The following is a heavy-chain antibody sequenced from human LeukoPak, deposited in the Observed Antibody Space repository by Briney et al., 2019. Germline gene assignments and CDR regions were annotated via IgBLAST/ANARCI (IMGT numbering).Heavy chain of an antibody. Sequence: SGTLSLTCTVSGGSISSYYWSWIRQPPGKGLEWIGYIYYSGSTNYNPSLKSRVTISVDTSKNQFSLKLSSVTAADTAVYYCARAGPAMVVAATYNWFDPWGQGTLVTVSS. CDR1: GGSISSYY. J-gene: IGHJ5*02. V-gene: IGHV4-59*01. CDR3: ARAGPAMVVAATYNWFDP. D-gene: IGHD2-15*01. CDR2: IYYSGST.